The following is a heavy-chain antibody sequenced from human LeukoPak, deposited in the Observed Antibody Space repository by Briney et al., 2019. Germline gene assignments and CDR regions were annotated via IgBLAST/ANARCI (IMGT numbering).Heavy chain of an antibody. CDR2: IYYSGST. CDR1: GGSISSYY. CDR3: ARESSSWYGPFDY. V-gene: IGHV4-59*01. D-gene: IGHD6-13*01. J-gene: IGHJ4*02. Sequence: SETLSLTCTVSGGSISSYYWSWIRQPPGKGLEWVGYIYYSGSTNYNPSLKSRVTISVDTSKNQFSLKLSSVTAADTAVYYCARESSSWYGPFDYWGQGTLVTVSS.